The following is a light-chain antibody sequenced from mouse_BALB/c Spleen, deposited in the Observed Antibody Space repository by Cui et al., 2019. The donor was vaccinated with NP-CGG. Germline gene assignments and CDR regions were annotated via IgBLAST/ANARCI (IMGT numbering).Light chain of an antibody. CDR1: TGAVTTSNY. CDR2: GTN. J-gene: IGLJ1*01. Sequence: QAVVTQESALTTSPGEAVTLTCRSSTGAVTTSNYANWVQEKPDHLFTVLIGGTNNRAPGFPARFSGSLIGDKAALTITGAQTEDEAIYFCALWYSNHWVFGGGTKLTVL. CDR3: ALWYSNHWV. V-gene: IGLV1*01.